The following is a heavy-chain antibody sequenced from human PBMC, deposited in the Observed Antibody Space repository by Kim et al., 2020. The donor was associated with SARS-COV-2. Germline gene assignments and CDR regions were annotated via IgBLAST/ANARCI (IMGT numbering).Heavy chain of an antibody. Sequence: SETLSLTCSVSGASVSSHYWNWIRQSPGRGLEWIGYINHSGSTDYNPSLISRVSMSIDTSKNQFTLRLRSVAASDTGVYYCARDRVRGGTDVWGQGTTVTVSS. V-gene: IGHV4-59*02. CDR3: ARDRVRGGTDV. J-gene: IGHJ6*02. CDR1: GASVSSHY. CDR2: INHSGST. D-gene: IGHD3-10*01.